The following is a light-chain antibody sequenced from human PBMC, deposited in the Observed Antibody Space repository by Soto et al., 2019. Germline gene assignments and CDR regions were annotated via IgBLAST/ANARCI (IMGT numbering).Light chain of an antibody. Sequence: DIQMTQSPSSLSASVGDRVTITCRASKTVSTSLNWYQQKPGKAPNLLIYAASSLQSGVPSRFSGRGSGTDFTLIISSLQPEDFATYYCQQSYSTPVTFGQGTRLEIK. CDR1: KTVSTS. CDR2: AAS. J-gene: IGKJ5*01. V-gene: IGKV1-39*01. CDR3: QQSYSTPVT.